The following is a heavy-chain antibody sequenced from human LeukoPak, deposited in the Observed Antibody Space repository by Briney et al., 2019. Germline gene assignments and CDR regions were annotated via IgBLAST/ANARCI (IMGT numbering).Heavy chain of an antibody. CDR2: IYSGGST. J-gene: IGHJ6*03. D-gene: IGHD3-10*01. Sequence: GGSLRLSCAASGFTVSSNYVSWVRQAPGKGLEWVSVIYSGGSTYYADSVKGRFTISRDNSKNTLYLQMNNLRAEDTAVYYCASGSGSYRTPYYYMDVWGKGTTVTVSS. CDR3: ASGSGSYRTPYYYMDV. V-gene: IGHV3-53*01. CDR1: GFTVSSNY.